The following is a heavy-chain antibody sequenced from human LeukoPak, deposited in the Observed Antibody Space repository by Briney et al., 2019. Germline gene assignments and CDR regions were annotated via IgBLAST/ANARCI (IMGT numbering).Heavy chain of an antibody. CDR2: ISSSSSYI. V-gene: IGHV3-21*01. CDR3: ARDFDSNSWYEGSWFDP. Sequence: PGGSLRLSYAASGFTFSSYSMNWVRQAPGKGLEWVSSISSSSSYIYYADSVKGRFTISRDNAKNSLYLQMNSLRAEDTAVYYCARDFDSNSWYEGSWFDPWGQGTLVTVSS. J-gene: IGHJ5*02. CDR1: GFTFSSYS. D-gene: IGHD6-13*01.